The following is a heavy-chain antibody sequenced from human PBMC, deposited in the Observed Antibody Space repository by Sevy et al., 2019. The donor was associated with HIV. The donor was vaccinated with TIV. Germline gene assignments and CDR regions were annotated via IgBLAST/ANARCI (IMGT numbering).Heavy chain of an antibody. V-gene: IGHV3-23*01. D-gene: IGHD3-10*01. CDR2: ISGSGGST. Sequence: GGSLRLSCAASGFTFSSYAMSWVRQAPGKGLERVSAISGSGGSTYYADSVKGRFTISRDNSKNTLYLQMNSLRAEDTAVYYCAKENYYGSGSYYNSGEFDPWGQGTLVTVSS. J-gene: IGHJ5*02. CDR3: AKENYYGSGSYYNSGEFDP. CDR1: GFTFSSYA.